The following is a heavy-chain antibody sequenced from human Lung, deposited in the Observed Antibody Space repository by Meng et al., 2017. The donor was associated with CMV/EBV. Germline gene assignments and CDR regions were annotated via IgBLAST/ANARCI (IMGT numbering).Heavy chain of an antibody. CDR2: ISGSGSTV. V-gene: IGHV3-11*04. CDR1: GFTFIDYY. D-gene: IGHD4-11*01. J-gene: IGHJ6*02. CDR3: ARDPGWDYSNQPTHYYGMDV. Sequence: SCAASGFTFIDYYMGWIRQAPGKGLEWVSYISGSGSTVYYADSVKGRFTISRDNAKNSLYLQMNSLRVEDTALYYCARDPGWDYSNQPTHYYGMDVXGQGTKVTVS.